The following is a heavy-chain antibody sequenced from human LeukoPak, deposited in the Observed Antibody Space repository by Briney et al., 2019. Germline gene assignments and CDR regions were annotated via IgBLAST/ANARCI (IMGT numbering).Heavy chain of an antibody. CDR3: ARPSGYGDYDYGMDV. CDR2: IDPSDSYT. Sequence: GEALRISFKGSGYRFTSYWISWVRPMPGKGLEWMGRIDPSDSYTNYSPSFQDHVTISADKSISTAYLQWSSLKASDTAMYYCARPSGYGDYDYGMDVWGKGTTVTVSS. D-gene: IGHD4-17*01. CDR1: GYRFTSYW. V-gene: IGHV5-10-1*01. J-gene: IGHJ6*04.